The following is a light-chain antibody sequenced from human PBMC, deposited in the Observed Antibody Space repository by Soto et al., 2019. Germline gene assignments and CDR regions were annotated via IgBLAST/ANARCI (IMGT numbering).Light chain of an antibody. J-gene: IGKJ2*01. Sequence: EIELTQSPGTLSLSPGERATLSCRASQSVSSSYLAWYQQQPGQAPRLLIYGASSRATGIPDRFSGSGSGTDFTLTISRLEPEDFAVYYCQQYGKAFGQGTKLEIK. CDR3: QQYGKA. V-gene: IGKV3-20*01. CDR2: GAS. CDR1: QSVSSSY.